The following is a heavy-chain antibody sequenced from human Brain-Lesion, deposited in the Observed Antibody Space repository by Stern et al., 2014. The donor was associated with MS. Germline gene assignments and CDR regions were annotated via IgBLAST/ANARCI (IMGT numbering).Heavy chain of an antibody. J-gene: IGHJ4*02. CDR3: ARDITGSSAYFAY. V-gene: IGHV3-9*01. D-gene: IGHD1-14*01. Sequence: EVQLVESGGDLVQPGRSPRLPCAAFGFTLDDYAMHWVRQAPGQGLERVAGIRWNRRTTGYADSVKGRFTPSRDNAYSSLYLQMNSLRPEDTALYYCARDITGSSAYFAYWGQGTLVTVSS. CDR2: IRWNRRTT. CDR1: GFTLDDYA.